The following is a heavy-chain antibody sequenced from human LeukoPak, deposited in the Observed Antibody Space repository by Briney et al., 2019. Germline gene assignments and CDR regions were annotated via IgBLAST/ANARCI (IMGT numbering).Heavy chain of an antibody. V-gene: IGHV1-2*02. CDR3: VTHRGDS. CDR2: INPNSGDT. J-gene: IGHJ5*02. D-gene: IGHD2-21*01. CDR1: GYTFTGYY. Sequence: ASVRVSCKASGYTFTGYYIHWVRQAPGQGLEWMGWINPNSGDTKYAQKFQGSVTMTRDTSINTAYMELSRLRSDDTAIYYCVTHRGDSWGQGTLVTVSS.